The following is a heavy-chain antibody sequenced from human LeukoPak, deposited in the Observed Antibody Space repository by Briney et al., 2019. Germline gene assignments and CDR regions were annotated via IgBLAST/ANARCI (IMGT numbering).Heavy chain of an antibody. Sequence: ASVKVSCKASGYTFTGYYMHWVRQAPGQGLEWMGWINPNSGGTNYAQKFQRRVTMTRDTSISTAYMELSRLRSDDAAVYYCARAMELLWFGELLRYFDYWGQGTLVTVSS. CDR3: ARAMELLWFGELLRYFDY. J-gene: IGHJ4*02. CDR1: GYTFTGYY. CDR2: INPNSGGT. D-gene: IGHD3-10*01. V-gene: IGHV1-2*02.